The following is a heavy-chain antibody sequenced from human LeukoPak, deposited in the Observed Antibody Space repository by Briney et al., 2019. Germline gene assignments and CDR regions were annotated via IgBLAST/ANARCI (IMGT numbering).Heavy chain of an antibody. J-gene: IGHJ5*02. D-gene: IGHD3-22*01. CDR3: ATVSYYDSSGYTNWFDP. V-gene: IGHV1-24*01. Sequence: ASVKVSCKVSGYTLTELSMHWVRQAPGKGLEWMGGFDPEDGETIYAQKFQGRVTMTEDTSTDTAYMELSSLRSEDTAVHYCATVSYYDSSGYTNWFDPWGQGTLVTASS. CDR1: GYTLTELS. CDR2: FDPEDGET.